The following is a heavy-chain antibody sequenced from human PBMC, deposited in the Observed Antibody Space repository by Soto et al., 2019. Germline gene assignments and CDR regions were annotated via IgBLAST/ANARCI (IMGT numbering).Heavy chain of an antibody. V-gene: IGHV3-48*03. Sequence: EVQLVESGGGLVQPGGSLRLSCAASGFTFSGYEMNWVRQAPGKGLEWISYISGSGTTIYYADSVKGRFTISRDNAKKSRYLQMNSLRAEDTAVYYCAREVTVFGVIIPTPMDVWGQGTTVTVSS. D-gene: IGHD3-3*01. J-gene: IGHJ6*02. CDR2: ISGSGTTI. CDR3: AREVTVFGVIIPTPMDV. CDR1: GFTFSGYE.